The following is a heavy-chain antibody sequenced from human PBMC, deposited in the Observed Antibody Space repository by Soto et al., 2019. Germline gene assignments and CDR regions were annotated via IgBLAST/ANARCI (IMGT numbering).Heavy chain of an antibody. CDR2: IYYSGTT. J-gene: IGHJ4*02. V-gene: IGHV4-28*01. Sequence: ETLSLTCAVSGYSISSSNWWGLIRQPPGKGLEWIGYIYYSGTTYYNPSLKSRVTMSVDTSKNQFSLKLTSVTAVDTAVYYCARREIQGPIDYWGQGTLVTVSS. D-gene: IGHD1-26*01. CDR3: ARREIQGPIDY. CDR1: GYSISSSNW.